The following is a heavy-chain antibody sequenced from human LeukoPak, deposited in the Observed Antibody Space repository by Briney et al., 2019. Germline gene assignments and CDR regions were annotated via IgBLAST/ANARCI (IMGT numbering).Heavy chain of an antibody. CDR1: GFTFSTYS. Sequence: PGGSLRLSCAVSGFTFSTYSIHWVRQAPGKGLECVAIVSYDGNNKDCADSVKGRFTISRDSSKNTVLLQMSSLRIDDTAVYYCARMWKRAYYFDYWGQGTLVTYSS. V-gene: IGHV3-30-3*01. D-gene: IGHD1-1*01. CDR2: VSYDGNNK. J-gene: IGHJ4*02. CDR3: ARMWKRAYYFDY.